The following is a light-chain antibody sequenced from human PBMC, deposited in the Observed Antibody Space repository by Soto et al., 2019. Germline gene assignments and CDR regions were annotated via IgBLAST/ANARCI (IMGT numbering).Light chain of an antibody. J-gene: IGLJ3*02. CDR3: SSYTSSSTPLV. CDR2: DVT. V-gene: IGLV2-14*01. CDR1: SSDVGGYNY. Sequence: QSVLTQPASVSGSPGQSITISCTGTSSDVGGYNYVSWYQQHPGKAPKLMIYDVTTRPSRVSNRFSGSKSGNTASLTISGLQAEDEADYYCSSYTSSSTPLVFGGGTKVTVL.